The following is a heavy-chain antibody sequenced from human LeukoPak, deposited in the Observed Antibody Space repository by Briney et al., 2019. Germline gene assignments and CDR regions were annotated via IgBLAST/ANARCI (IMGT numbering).Heavy chain of an antibody. CDR3: ARGGLATAYGMDV. Sequence: SETLSLTCAVYGGSFSGYYWSWIRRPPGKGLEWIGEINHSGSTNYNPSLKSRVTISVDTSKNQFSLKLSSVTAADTAVYYCARGGLATAYGMDVWGQGTTVTVSS. J-gene: IGHJ6*02. D-gene: IGHD1-26*01. V-gene: IGHV4-34*01. CDR2: INHSGST. CDR1: GGSFSGYY.